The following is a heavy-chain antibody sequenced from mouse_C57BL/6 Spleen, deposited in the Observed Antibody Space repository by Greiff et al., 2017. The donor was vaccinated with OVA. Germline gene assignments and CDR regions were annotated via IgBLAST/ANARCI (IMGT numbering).Heavy chain of an antibody. D-gene: IGHD3-1*01. Sequence: VKLQQSGAELARPGASVKMSCKASGYTFTSYTMHWVKQRPGQGLEWIGYINPSSGYTKYNQKFKDKATLTADKSSSTAYMQLSSLTSEDSAVYYCARGATGYAMDYWGQGTSVTVSS. CDR1: GYTFTSYT. CDR3: ARGATGYAMDY. J-gene: IGHJ4*01. V-gene: IGHV1-4*01. CDR2: INPSSGYT.